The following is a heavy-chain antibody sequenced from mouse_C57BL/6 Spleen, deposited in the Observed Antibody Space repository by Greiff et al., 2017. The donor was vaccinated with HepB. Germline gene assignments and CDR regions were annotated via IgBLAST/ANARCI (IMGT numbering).Heavy chain of an antibody. CDR3: ARSYYDGYYFDY. J-gene: IGHJ2*01. D-gene: IGHD2-3*01. V-gene: IGHV1-80*01. Sequence: VKLQRSGAELVKPGASVKISCKASGYAFSSYWMNWVKQRPGKGLEWIGQIYPGDGDTNYNGKFKGKATLTADKSSSTAYMQLSSLTSEDSAVYFCARSYYDGYYFDYWGQGTTLTVSS. CDR2: IYPGDGDT. CDR1: GYAFSSYW.